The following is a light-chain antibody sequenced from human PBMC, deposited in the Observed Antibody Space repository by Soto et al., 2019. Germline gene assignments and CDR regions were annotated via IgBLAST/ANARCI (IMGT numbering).Light chain of an antibody. V-gene: IGKV3-20*01. J-gene: IGKJ1*01. CDR3: HHYGSSPRT. Sequence: EIVSTQSPGTLSLSPGERATLSCRASQSVSSSSVACHQQQPGQAPRLLISESSSRATVIPDRISGSASGAFFTLTISRQEHEDFAVYYCHHYGSSPRTFGQGTKVDI. CDR1: QSVSSSS. CDR2: ESS.